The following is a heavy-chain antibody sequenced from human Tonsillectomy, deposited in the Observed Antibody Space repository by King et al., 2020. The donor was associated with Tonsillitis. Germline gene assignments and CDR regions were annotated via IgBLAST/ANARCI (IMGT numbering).Heavy chain of an antibody. Sequence: LQLQESGPGLVKPSQTLSLTCTVSGGSISSGSYYWSWIRQPAGKGLEWIGRIYTSGSTKYNSSLKSRVTISVDTSKNQFSLKLSSVTAADTAVYYCARSTGYYVAFDIWGQGTMVTVS. CDR3: ARSTGYYVAFDI. CDR1: GGSISSGSYY. D-gene: IGHD3-9*01. V-gene: IGHV4-61*02. J-gene: IGHJ3*02. CDR2: IYTSGST.